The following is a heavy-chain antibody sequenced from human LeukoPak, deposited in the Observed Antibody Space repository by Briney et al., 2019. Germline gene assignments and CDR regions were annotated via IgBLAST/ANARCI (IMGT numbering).Heavy chain of an antibody. D-gene: IGHD2-21*02. CDR1: GGSISSGSYY. CDR2: IYTSGST. CDR3: ARDGVVTDAFDI. V-gene: IGHV4-61*02. Sequence: PSQTLSLTCTVSGGSISSGSYYWSWIRQPAGKGLEWIGRIYTSGSTNYNPSLKSRVTISVDTSKNQFSLKLSSATAADTAVYYCARDGVVTDAFDIWGQGTMVTVSS. J-gene: IGHJ3*02.